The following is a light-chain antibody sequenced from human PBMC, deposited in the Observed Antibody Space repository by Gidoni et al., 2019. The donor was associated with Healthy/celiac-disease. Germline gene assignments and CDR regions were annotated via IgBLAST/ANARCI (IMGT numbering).Light chain of an antibody. CDR1: QSISSW. V-gene: IGKV1-5*01. CDR3: QQYNSYPLT. CDR2: DAS. J-gene: IGKJ4*01. Sequence: DIQMTQSPSTLSASVGDRDTITCRASQSISSWLAWYQQKPGKAPTLLIYDASSLESGVPSRFSGSGSGTEFTLTISSLQPDDFATYYCQQYNSYPLTFGGGTKVEIK.